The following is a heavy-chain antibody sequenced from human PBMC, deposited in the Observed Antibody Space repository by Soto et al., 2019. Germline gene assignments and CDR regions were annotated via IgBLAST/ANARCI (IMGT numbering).Heavy chain of an antibody. J-gene: IGHJ6*02. Sequence: SETLSLTCTVSGGSISSYYWSWIRQPPGKGLEWIGYIYYSGSTNYNPSLKSRVTISVDTSKNQFSLKLSSVTAADTAVYYCARDLRSRGGYYYYYGMDVWGQGTTVTVSS. CDR2: IYYSGST. CDR1: GGSISSYY. CDR3: ARDLRSRGGYYYYYGMDV. V-gene: IGHV4-59*01. D-gene: IGHD2-2*01.